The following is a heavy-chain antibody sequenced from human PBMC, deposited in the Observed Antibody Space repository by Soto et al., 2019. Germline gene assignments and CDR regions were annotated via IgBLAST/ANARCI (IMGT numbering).Heavy chain of an antibody. CDR2: IYWNDDK. J-gene: IGHJ4*02. D-gene: IGHD3-10*01. CDR1: GFSLSTSGVG. V-gene: IGHV2-5*01. CDR3: AHRPVPMVRGVTKRTLLDYFDY. Sequence: SGPTLVNPTQTLTLTCTFSGFSLSTSGVGVGWIRQPPGKALEWLALIYWNDDKRYSPSLKSRLTITKDTSKNQVVLTMTNMDPVDTATYYCAHRPVPMVRGVTKRTLLDYFDYWGQGTLVTVYS.